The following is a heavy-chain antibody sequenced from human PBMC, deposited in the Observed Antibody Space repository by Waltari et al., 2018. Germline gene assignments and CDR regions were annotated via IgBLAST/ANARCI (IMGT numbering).Heavy chain of an antibody. J-gene: IGHJ4*02. CDR3: ARRRSKNTMVSAGAGMALDY. V-gene: IGHV5-51*03. D-gene: IGHD3-10*01. CDR1: GYSFTSYW. Sequence: EVQLVQSGAEVKKPGESLKISCKGSGYSFTSYWIGWVRQMPGKGLEWMGIVYPGDSDTRYSPSFQGQVTISADKSISTAYLQWSSLKASDTAMYYCARRRSKNTMVSAGAGMALDYWGQGTLVTVSS. CDR2: VYPGDSDT.